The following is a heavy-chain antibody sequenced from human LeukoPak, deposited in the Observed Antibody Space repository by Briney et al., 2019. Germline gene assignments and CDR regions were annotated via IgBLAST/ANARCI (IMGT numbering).Heavy chain of an antibody. D-gene: IGHD3-3*01. V-gene: IGHV3-30*18. CDR2: ISHDGKNK. J-gene: IGHJ6*02. CDR1: EFIFTMYG. Sequence: GSLRLSCAASEFIFTMYGMHWVRQAPGKGLEWVAVISHDGKNKYYADFVKGRFTISRDNSKNTVDLQMNSLRVDDTAVYYCAKDQSGYDFWSGYQRPAMYVWGQGTTVSVSS. CDR3: AKDQSGYDFWSGYQRPAMYV.